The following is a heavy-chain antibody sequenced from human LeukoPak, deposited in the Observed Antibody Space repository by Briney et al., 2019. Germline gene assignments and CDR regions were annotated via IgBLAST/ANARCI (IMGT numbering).Heavy chain of an antibody. CDR2: ISSSSSTI. J-gene: IGHJ4*02. D-gene: IGHD6-19*01. CDR3: ARGIIAVAAYFDY. Sequence: GGSLRLSCAASGFTFSSYSMNWVRQAPGKGLEWVSYISSSSSTIYYADSVKGRFTISRDNAKNSLYLQMNSLRAEDTAAYYCARGIIAVAAYFDYWGQGTLVTVSS. CDR1: GFTFSSYS. V-gene: IGHV3-48*01.